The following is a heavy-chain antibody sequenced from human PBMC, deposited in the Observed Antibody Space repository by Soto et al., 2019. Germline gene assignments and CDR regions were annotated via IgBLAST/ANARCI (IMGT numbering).Heavy chain of an antibody. J-gene: IGHJ3*02. CDR3: ARGGVTTVTTAVVSLGDAFDI. CDR1: GYTFTSYD. CDR2: MNPNSGNT. Sequence: ASVKVSCKASGYTFTSYDINWVRQATGQGLEWMGWMNPNSGNTGYAQKFQGRVTMTRNTSISTAYMELSSLRSEDTAVYYCARGGVTTVTTAVVSLGDAFDIWGQGTMVTVSS. V-gene: IGHV1-8*01. D-gene: IGHD4-17*01.